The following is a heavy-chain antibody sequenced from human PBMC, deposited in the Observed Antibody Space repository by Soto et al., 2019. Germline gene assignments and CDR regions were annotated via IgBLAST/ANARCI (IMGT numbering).Heavy chain of an antibody. V-gene: IGHV4-31*03. J-gene: IGHJ1*01. D-gene: IGHD6-13*01. CDR2: IYYSGST. CDR1: GGSISSGGYY. CDR3: AKAAGAEYSQP. Sequence: QVQLQESGPGLVKPSQTLSLTCTISGGSISSGGYYWSWIRQHPGKGLEWIGHIYYSGSTYYNPSLKSRVTISVDTSKNQFSLKLSSVTVADTAVSYCAKAAGAEYSQPWGQGTLVTVSS.